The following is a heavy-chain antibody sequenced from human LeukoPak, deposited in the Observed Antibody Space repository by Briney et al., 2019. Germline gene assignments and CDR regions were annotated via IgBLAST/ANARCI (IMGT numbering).Heavy chain of an antibody. CDR1: GFNFSNYA. D-gene: IGHD2-15*01. J-gene: IGHJ4*02. CDR2: VNSNDRP. CDR3: AEARAAAVEAAINY. Sequence: GGSLRLSCAASGFNFSNYAMTWVRQAPGKGLEWVSTVNSNDRPYYADSVKGRFTISRDNSKNTLCLQMNTLRVEDTALYYCAEARAAAVEAAINYWGQGILVTVSP. V-gene: IGHV3-23*01.